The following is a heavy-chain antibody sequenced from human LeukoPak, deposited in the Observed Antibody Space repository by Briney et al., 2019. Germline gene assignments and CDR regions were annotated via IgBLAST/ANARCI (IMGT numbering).Heavy chain of an antibody. Sequence: GASVKVSCKASGYTFTGYYMHWVRQAPGQGLDGMGWINPNKGGTNYAQKFQGRITITRHTSISTAYMELSRLRSDDTAVHYCARPARVSTKIGEHWGQGTLVTVSS. CDR1: GYTFTGYY. CDR2: INPNKGGT. D-gene: IGHD6-13*01. V-gene: IGHV1-2*02. J-gene: IGHJ1*01. CDR3: ARPARVSTKIGEH.